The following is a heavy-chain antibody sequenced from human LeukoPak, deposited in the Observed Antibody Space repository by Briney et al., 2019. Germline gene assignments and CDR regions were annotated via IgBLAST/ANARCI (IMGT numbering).Heavy chain of an antibody. CDR2: IRSKAKSYAT. V-gene: IGHV3-73*01. CDR1: VFTFSGSA. J-gene: IGHJ4*02. D-gene: IGHD6-13*01. Sequence: GGSLTLFCAASVFTFSGSAMHWVRQASGKGLEWVGRIRSKAKSYATAYAASVKGSFTISRDDSKNTAYLQMNSLKTEDTAVYYCTRHSSGSWPLDYWGQGTLVTVSS. CDR3: TRHSSGSWPLDY.